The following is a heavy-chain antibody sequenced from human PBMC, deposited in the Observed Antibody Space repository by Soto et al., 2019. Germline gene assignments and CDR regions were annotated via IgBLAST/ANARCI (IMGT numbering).Heavy chain of an antibody. D-gene: IGHD5-18*01. CDR1: GFTFDDYA. J-gene: IGHJ4*02. Sequence: GGSLRLSCAASGFTFDDYAMHWVRQAPGKGLEWVSGISWNSGSIGYADSVKGRFTISRDNAKNSLYLQMNSLRAEDTALYYCAKDGYRYSYGFNYFDYWGQGTLVTVSS. V-gene: IGHV3-9*01. CDR2: ISWNSGSI. CDR3: AKDGYRYSYGFNYFDY.